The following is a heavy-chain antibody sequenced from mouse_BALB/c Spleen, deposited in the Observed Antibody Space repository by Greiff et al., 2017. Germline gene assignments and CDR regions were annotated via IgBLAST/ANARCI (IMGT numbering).Heavy chain of an antibody. V-gene: IGHV1-4*01. CDR2: INPSSGYT. Sequence: QVQLQQSGAELARPGASVKMSCKASGYTFTSYTMHWVKQRPGQGLEWIGYINPSSGYTIYNQKFKDKATLTADKSSSTAYMQLSSLTSEDSAVYYCARFPYYYAMDYWGQGTSVTVSS. CDR3: ARFPYYYAMDY. CDR1: GYTFTSYT. J-gene: IGHJ4*01.